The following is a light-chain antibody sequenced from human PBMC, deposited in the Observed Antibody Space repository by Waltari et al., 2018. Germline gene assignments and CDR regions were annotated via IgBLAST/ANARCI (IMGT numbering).Light chain of an antibody. CDR1: QPVNYN. CDR2: GTA. J-gene: IGKJ4*01. V-gene: IGKV3-15*01. Sequence: EIVMTQSPATLSVPPGESATLFCRASQPVNYNLAWYQQKPGQATRLLIYGTATRATGIPARFSGSGSGTEFTLTISSLQSEDFAVYFCQQYNNWPPLTFGGGTKVEIK. CDR3: QQYNNWPPLT.